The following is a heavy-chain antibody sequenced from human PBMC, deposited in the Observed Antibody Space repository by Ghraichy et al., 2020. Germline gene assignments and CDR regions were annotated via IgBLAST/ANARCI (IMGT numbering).Heavy chain of an antibody. J-gene: IGHJ4*02. CDR1: GFTFNKFC. CDR2: IHERGTPK. CDR3: VRDGPPRTAFDS. V-gene: IGHV3-7*04. Sequence: GGSLRLSCAASGFTFNKFCMVWVRQAPGRGLELVSNIHERGTPKYYPDSVKGRFTISRDNAKNSLYLQMNGLGVEDTAVYFCVRDGPPRTAFDSWGQGTLVSVSS. D-gene: IGHD1-14*01.